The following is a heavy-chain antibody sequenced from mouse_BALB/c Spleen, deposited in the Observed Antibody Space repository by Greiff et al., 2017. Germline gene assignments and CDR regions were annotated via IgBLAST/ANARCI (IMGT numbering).Heavy chain of an antibody. CDR3: AREYGNLDY. V-gene: IGHV2-6-7*01. Sequence: QVQLKESGPGLVAPSQSLSITCTVSGFSLTGYGVNWVRQPPGKGMEWLGMIWGDGSTDYNSALKSRLSISKDNSKSQVFLKMNSLQTDDTARYYCAREYGNLDYWGQGTTLTVSS. CDR1: GFSLTGYG. CDR2: IWGDGST. D-gene: IGHD2-1*01. J-gene: IGHJ2*01.